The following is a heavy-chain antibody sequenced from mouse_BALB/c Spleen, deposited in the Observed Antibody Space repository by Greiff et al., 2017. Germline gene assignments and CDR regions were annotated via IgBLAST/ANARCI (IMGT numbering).Heavy chain of an antibody. CDR1: GFTFSSFG. V-gene: IGHV5-17*02. Sequence: EVKLQESGGGLVQPGGSRKLSCAASGFTFSSFGMHWVRQAPEKGLEWVAYISSGSSTIYYADTVKGRFTISRDNPKNTLFLQMTSLRSEDTAMYYCARGGRPVYYWYFDVWGAGTTVTVSS. CDR2: ISSGSSTI. J-gene: IGHJ1*01. CDR3: ARGGRPVYYWYFDV.